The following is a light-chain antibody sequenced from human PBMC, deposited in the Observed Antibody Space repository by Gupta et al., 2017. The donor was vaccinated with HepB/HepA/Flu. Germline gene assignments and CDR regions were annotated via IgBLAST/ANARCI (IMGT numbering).Light chain of an antibody. CDR2: GNS. CDR1: SSNIGAGYD. V-gene: IGLV1-40*01. CDR3: QSYDRSLSAWV. Sequence: QSVLTQPPSVSGAPGQRVTISCTGGSSNIGAGYDVHWYQQLPGTAPKLLIYGNSNLPSGVPDRFSGSKSGTSASLAITGLQAEDEADYYCQSYDRSLSAWVFGGGTKLTVL. J-gene: IGLJ3*02.